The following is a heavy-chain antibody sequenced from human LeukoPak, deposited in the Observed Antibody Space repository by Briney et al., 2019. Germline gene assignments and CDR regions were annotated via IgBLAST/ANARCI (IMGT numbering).Heavy chain of an antibody. V-gene: IGHV4-59*12. D-gene: IGHD3-22*01. CDR3: AREAYDSSGYYYYRAFDI. J-gene: IGHJ3*02. Sequence: SETLSLTCTVSGGSISSYYWSWIRQPPGKGLEWIGYIYYSGSTNYNPSLKSRVTISVDTSKNQFSLKLSSVTAADTAVYYCAREAYDSSGYYYYRAFDIWGQGTMVTVSS. CDR1: GGSISSYY. CDR2: IYYSGST.